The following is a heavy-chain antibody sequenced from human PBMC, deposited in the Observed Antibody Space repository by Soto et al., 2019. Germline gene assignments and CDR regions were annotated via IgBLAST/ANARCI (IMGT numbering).Heavy chain of an antibody. CDR1: GFTFTSYG. D-gene: IGHD3-9*01. Sequence: GGSLRLSCTASGFTFTSYGMGWVRQAPGKGLQWVSTIRGDGGQTHYTDSVKGRFSISRDNSKNTVYLQMDSLRAEDTAMYFCARDVGLDSDDFFAYWGQGTQVTVS. J-gene: IGHJ4*02. V-gene: IGHV3-23*01. CDR3: ARDVGLDSDDFFAY. CDR2: IRGDGGQT.